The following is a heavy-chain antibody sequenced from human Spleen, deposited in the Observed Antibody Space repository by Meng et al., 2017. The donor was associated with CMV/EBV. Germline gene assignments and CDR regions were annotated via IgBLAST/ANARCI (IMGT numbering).Heavy chain of an antibody. CDR2: ISYDGNNK. J-gene: IGHJ4*02. D-gene: IGHD3-10*01. CDR1: FSFSDYA. CDR3: AREHGSGSYYNGGYYFDY. Sequence: FSFSDYAMHWVRQAPGKGLNWVAIISYDGNNKDYADSVRGRFTISRDNSKNTLYLQMDSLRAEDTAVYYCAREHGSGSYYNGGYYFDYWGQGTLVTVSS. V-gene: IGHV3-30*04.